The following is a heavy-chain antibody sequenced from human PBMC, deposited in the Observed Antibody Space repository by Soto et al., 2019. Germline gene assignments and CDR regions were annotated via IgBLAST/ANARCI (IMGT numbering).Heavy chain of an antibody. CDR2: IIRIFGTP. Sequence: QVQLVQTGDEVKKPGSSVKVSCKASGGTFSSYAINWVRQAPGQGLEWMGGIIRIFGTPDYAQRFQGRVTITAVEFTSTDYMELSSLSSEDTAVYYCARQGSNQYYYYGMDVCGQCTTFTVSS. J-gene: IGHJ6*02. CDR1: GGTFSSYA. CDR3: ARQGSNQYYYYGMDV. V-gene: IGHV1-69*12. D-gene: IGHD3-10*01.